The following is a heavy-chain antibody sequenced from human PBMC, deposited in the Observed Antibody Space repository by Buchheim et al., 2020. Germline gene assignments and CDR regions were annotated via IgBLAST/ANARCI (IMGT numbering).Heavy chain of an antibody. V-gene: IGHV3-30*18. Sequence: QVQLVESGGGVVQPGRSLRLSCAASGFTFSSYGMHWVRQAPGKGLEWVAVISYDGSNKYYADSVKGRFTISRDNSKNTLYLQMNSLRAEDTAVYYCAKFPRGDAFDIWGQGT. CDR1: GFTFSSYG. CDR2: ISYDGSNK. CDR3: AKFPRGDAFDI. J-gene: IGHJ3*02. D-gene: IGHD3-10*01.